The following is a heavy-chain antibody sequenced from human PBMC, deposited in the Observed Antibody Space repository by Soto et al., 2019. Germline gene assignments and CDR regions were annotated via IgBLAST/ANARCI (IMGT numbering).Heavy chain of an antibody. J-gene: IGHJ6*02. D-gene: IGHD2-15*01. Sequence: EVQLVESGGGLVQPGGSLRLSCAASGFTFSSYDMHWVRQATGKGLEWVSAIGTAGDTYYPGSVKGRFTISRENAKNSLYLQMNSLRAEDTAVYYCARMRWRDDYGMDVWGQGTTVTVSS. CDR3: ARMRWRDDYGMDV. CDR2: IGTAGDT. V-gene: IGHV3-13*01. CDR1: GFTFSSYD.